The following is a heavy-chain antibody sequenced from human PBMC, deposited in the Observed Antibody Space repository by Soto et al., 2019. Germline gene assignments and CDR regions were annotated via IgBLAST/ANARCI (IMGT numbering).Heavy chain of an antibody. CDR1: GFTFRDYA. CDR2: IRSKAYGGTT. CDR3: IRGATHYYYGMDV. Sequence: LRLSCTASGFTFRDYAMSWVRQAPGKGLEWVGFIRSKAYGGTTDYAASVKARFTISRDDSKSIAYLQMNSLKTEDTAVYYCIRGATHYYYGMDVWGQGTTVTVS. D-gene: IGHD5-12*01. V-gene: IGHV3-49*04. J-gene: IGHJ6*02.